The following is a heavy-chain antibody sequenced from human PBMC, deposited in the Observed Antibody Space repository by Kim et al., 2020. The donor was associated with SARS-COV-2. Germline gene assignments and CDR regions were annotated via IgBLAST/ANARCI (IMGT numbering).Heavy chain of an antibody. CDR1: GDSVSSNSAA. J-gene: IGHJ5*02. CDR2: TYYRSKWYN. Sequence: SQTLSLTCAISGDSVSSNSAAWNWIRQSPSRGLEWLGRTYYRSKWYNDYAVSVKSRITINPDTSKNQFSLQLNSVTPEDTAVYYCARDYPVAARFPVAWFDPWGQGTLVTVSS. V-gene: IGHV6-1*01. CDR3: ARDYPVAARFPVAWFDP. D-gene: IGHD6-6*01.